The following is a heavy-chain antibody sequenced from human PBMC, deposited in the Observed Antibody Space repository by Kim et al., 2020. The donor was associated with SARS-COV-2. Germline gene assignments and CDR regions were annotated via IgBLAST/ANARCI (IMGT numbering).Heavy chain of an antibody. Sequence: GGSLRLSCAASGFTFGDYAMHWVRQAPGKGLEWVSGISWNSGSIGYGDSVKGRFTISRDNAKNSLYLQMNSLRAEDTALYYCAKTNRSSQFNHYYMDVWGKGTTVTVSS. CDR3: AKTNRSSQFNHYYMDV. D-gene: IGHD6-6*01. CDR1: GFTFGDYA. CDR2: ISWNSGSI. V-gene: IGHV3-9*01. J-gene: IGHJ6*03.